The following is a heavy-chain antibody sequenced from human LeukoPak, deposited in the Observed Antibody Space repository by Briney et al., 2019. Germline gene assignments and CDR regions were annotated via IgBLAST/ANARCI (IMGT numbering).Heavy chain of an antibody. CDR3: ARKYPDHWFDP. J-gene: IGHJ5*02. CDR2: IFYTGST. D-gene: IGHD6-6*01. Sequence: PSETLSLTCTASGGSISSGNYYWSWIRQPPGKGLEWIGYIFYTGSTYYSPSLKSRVTISVDTFKNQFSLKLSSVTAADTAVYYCARKYPDHWFDPWGQGTLVTVSS. CDR1: GGSISSGNYY. V-gene: IGHV4-30-4*01.